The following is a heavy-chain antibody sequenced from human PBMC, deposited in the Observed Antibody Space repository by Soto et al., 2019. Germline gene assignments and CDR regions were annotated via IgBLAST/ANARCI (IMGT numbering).Heavy chain of an antibody. V-gene: IGHV1-18*01. J-gene: IGHJ4*01. CDR3: ARDGYSTNFDY. CDR1: GYTFTSYG. Sequence: QVQLVQSGAEVKKPGASVKVSCKASGYTFTSYGISWVRQAPGQGLEWMGWISAYNGNTNYAQKLQGRVTMTTDTSTSRAYRELRSLRSYDPGVYYLARDGYSTNFDYWGHGSLVTVSS. CDR2: ISAYNGNT. D-gene: IGHD6-13*01.